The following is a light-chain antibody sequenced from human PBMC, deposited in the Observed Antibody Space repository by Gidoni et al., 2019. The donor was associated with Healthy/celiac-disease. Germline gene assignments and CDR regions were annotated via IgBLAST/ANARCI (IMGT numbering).Light chain of an antibody. Sequence: DIQMTQSPSSLSASVGDRVTITCRASQSISSYLNWYQQKPGKAPKLLIYAASSLQSGVPSRFSGSGSETDFTLTISSLQPEDFATYYCQQSYSTPRWTFGQXTKVEIK. V-gene: IGKV1-39*01. CDR1: QSISSY. J-gene: IGKJ1*01. CDR2: AAS. CDR3: QQSYSTPRWT.